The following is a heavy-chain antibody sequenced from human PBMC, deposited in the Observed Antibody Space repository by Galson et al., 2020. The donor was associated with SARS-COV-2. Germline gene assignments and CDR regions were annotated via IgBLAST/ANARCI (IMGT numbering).Heavy chain of an antibody. J-gene: IGHJ4*02. D-gene: IGHD3-16*01. Sequence: SETLSLTCAVYGGSFSGYYWSWIRQPLGKGLEWIGEINHSGSTNYNPSLKSRVTISVDTSKNQFSLKLSSVTAADTAVYYCARDTSWGSGLDYWGQGTLVTVSS. CDR2: INHSGST. CDR1: GGSFSGYY. V-gene: IGHV4-34*01. CDR3: ARDTSWGSGLDY.